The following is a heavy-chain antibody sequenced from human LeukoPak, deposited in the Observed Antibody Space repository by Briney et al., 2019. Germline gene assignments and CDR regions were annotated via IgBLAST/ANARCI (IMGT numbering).Heavy chain of an antibody. V-gene: IGHV4-61*02. CDR2: IYTSGST. Sequence: SSQTLSLTCTVSGGSISSGSYYWSWIRQPAGKGLEWIVRIYTSGSTNYNPSLKSRVTISVDTSKNQFSLKLSSVTAADTAVYYCARESGEEYYYDSSGYYYYYYGMDVWGQGTTVTVSS. CDR3: ARESGEEYYYDSSGYYYYYYGMDV. J-gene: IGHJ6*02. CDR1: GGSISSGSYY. D-gene: IGHD3-22*01.